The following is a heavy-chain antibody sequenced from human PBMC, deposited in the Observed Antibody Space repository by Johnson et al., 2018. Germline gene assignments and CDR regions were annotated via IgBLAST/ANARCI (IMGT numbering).Heavy chain of an antibody. J-gene: IGHJ6*02. CDR1: GFIFSRYA. D-gene: IGHD3-22*01. Sequence: VQLLESGGGVVQPGRSLRLSCAVSGFIFSRYAMNWVRQAPGKGLEWVAVISYDGSNKYYADSVKGRFTVSRDDSRNTLYLQMNRLRAEDTAVYYCARGSESGVVVTYSDGMDVWGQGTTVTVSS. CDR3: ARGSESGVVVTYSDGMDV. CDR2: ISYDGSNK. V-gene: IGHV3-30*04.